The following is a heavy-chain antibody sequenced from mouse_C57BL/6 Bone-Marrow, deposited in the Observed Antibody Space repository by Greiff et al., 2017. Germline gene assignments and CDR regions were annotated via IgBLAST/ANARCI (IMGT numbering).Heavy chain of an antibody. CDR2: IYPGDGDT. CDR1: GYAFSSYW. J-gene: IGHJ4*01. CDR3: ARLPRFITTVVATRYYAMDY. D-gene: IGHD1-1*01. V-gene: IGHV1-80*01. Sequence: QVQLQQSGAELVKPGASVKISCKASGYAFSSYWMNWVKQRPGKGLEWIGQIYPGDGDTNYNGKFKGKATLTADKSSSTAYMQLSSLTSEDSAVYFCARLPRFITTVVATRYYAMDYWGQGTSVTVSS.